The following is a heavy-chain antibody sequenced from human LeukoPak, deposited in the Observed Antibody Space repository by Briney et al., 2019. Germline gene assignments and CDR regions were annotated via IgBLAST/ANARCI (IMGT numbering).Heavy chain of an antibody. CDR1: AYSFTNFD. Sequence: ASVTVSCTASAYSFTNFDINWVRQAPGQGLEWMGWMNPNSGNKGYAQKFQGRVTMTMNTSITTAYMELSSLRSEDTAVYYCSRGPQWRGEYYYMDVWGRGTTVTVSS. CDR3: SRGPQWRGEYYYMDV. J-gene: IGHJ6*03. V-gene: IGHV1-8*01. D-gene: IGHD3-10*01. CDR2: MNPNSGNK.